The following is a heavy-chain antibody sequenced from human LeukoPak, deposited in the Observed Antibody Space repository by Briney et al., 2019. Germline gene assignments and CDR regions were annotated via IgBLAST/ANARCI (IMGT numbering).Heavy chain of an antibody. Sequence: ASETLSLTCAVYGGSFSGYYWSWVRQAPGQGLEWVSTISNSGDATFYADAVKGRFTISRDNSKNTLYLRMYSLRAEDTAIYYCAKAPPYTKYFDYWGQGTLLTVSS. V-gene: IGHV3-23*01. CDR2: ISNSGDAT. D-gene: IGHD1-1*01. CDR1: GGSFSGYY. CDR3: AKAPPYTKYFDY. J-gene: IGHJ4*02.